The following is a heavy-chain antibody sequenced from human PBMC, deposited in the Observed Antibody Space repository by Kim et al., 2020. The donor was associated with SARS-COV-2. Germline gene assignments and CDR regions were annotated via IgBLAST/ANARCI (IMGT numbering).Heavy chain of an antibody. CDR3: ARGGNNQWAY. J-gene: IGHJ4*02. V-gene: IGHV1-46*01. D-gene: IGHD2-8*01. CDR2: GST. Sequence: GSTNYPQKFQDRFTLTRETSTSTVYMDLSSLTSDDTAVYYCARGGNNQWAYWGQGTLVTVSS.